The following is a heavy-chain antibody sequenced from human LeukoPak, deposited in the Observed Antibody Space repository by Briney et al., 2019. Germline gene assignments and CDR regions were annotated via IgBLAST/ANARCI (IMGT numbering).Heavy chain of an antibody. Sequence: GGSLRLSCAASGFAFTSYAMSWVRQAPGKGLQWVSGIGANGGGTYYADSVKGRFTISRDNSKNTLYLQMNSLRAEDTAVYYCAKATKAKVVDNYFDSWGQGTLVTVSS. D-gene: IGHD3-22*01. CDR1: GFAFTSYA. CDR2: IGANGGGT. CDR3: AKATKAKVVDNYFDS. J-gene: IGHJ4*02. V-gene: IGHV3-23*01.